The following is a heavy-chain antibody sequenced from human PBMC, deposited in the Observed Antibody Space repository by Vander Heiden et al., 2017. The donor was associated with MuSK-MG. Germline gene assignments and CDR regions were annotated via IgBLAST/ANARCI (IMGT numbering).Heavy chain of an antibody. D-gene: IGHD3-3*01. V-gene: IGHV3-49*03. Sequence: EVQLVESGGGLVQPGRSLRLSCTASGFTFGDYAMRWFRQAPGKGLGWVGFIRSKAYGGKTEDAAAVKGRFNISRDDSKSIAYLQMNSLKTEDTAVYYCTRRRGLGGVGDYWGQGTLVTVSS. CDR1: GFTFGDYA. CDR3: TRRRGLGGVGDY. CDR2: IRSKAYGGKT. J-gene: IGHJ4*02.